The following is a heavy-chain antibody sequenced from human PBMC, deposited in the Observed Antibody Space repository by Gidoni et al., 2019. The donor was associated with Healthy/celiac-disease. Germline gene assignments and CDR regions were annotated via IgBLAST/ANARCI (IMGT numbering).Heavy chain of an antibody. J-gene: IGHJ4*02. V-gene: IGHV1-3*01. CDR1: VYTFTSYA. CDR2: INAGNGNT. D-gene: IGHD2-2*01. Sequence: QVQLVQSGAEVKKPGASVTVSCKASVYTFTSYAMHWVRQAPGQRLEWMGWINAGNGNTKYSQKFQGRVTITRDTSASTAYMELSSLRSEDTAVYYCARDGDVVPQDYWGQGTLVTVSS. CDR3: ARDGDVVPQDY.